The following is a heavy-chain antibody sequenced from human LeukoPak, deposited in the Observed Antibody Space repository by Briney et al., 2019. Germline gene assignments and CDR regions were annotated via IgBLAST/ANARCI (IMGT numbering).Heavy chain of an antibody. D-gene: IGHD3-10*01. J-gene: IGHJ5*02. CDR1: GGSISSGDYY. V-gene: IGHV4-30-4*01. Sequence: SETLSLTCTVSGGSISSGDYYWSWIRQPPGKGLEWIGYIYYSGRTYYNPSLKSRVTISVDTSKNQFSLKLSSVTAADTAVYYCAREGWFGELSHWFDPWGQGTLVTVSS. CDR2: IYYSGRT. CDR3: AREGWFGELSHWFDP.